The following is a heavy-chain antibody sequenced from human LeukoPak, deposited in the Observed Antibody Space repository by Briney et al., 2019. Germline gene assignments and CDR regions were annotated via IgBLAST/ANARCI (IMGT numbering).Heavy chain of an antibody. CDR3: ARPGGYSYGTMAFDI. CDR2: ISAYNGNT. D-gene: IGHD5-18*01. Sequence: GASVKVSCKASGYTFTSYGISWVRQAPGQGLEWMGWISAYNGNTNYAQKLQGRVTMTTDTSTSTACMELRSLRSDDTAVYYCARPGGYSYGTMAFDIWGQGTMVTVSS. CDR1: GYTFTSYG. V-gene: IGHV1-18*01. J-gene: IGHJ3*02.